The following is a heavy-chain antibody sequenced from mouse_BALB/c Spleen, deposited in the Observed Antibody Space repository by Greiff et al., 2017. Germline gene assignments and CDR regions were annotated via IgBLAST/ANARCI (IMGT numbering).Heavy chain of an antibody. J-gene: IGHJ2*01. CDR3: ARWWDGSFDY. CDR1: GYTFTSYY. Sequence: QVQLQQSGAELVKPGASVKLSCKASGYTFTSYYMYWVKQRPGQGLEWIGGINPSNGGTNFNEKFKSKATLTVDKSSSTAYMQLSSLTSEDSAVYYCARWWDGSFDYWGQGTTLTVSS. V-gene: IGHV1S81*02. CDR2: INPSNGGT. D-gene: IGHD2-3*01.